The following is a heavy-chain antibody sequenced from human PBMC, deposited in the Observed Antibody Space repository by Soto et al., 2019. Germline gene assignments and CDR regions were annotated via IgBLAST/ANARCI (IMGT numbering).Heavy chain of an antibody. J-gene: IGHJ6*02. D-gene: IGHD3-22*01. V-gene: IGHV4-30-4*01. CDR3: AREYYYDSSGYLNYYGMDV. CDR2: IYYSGST. Sequence: LCGGSISSGDYYWSWIRQPPGKGLEWIGYIYYSGSTYYNPSLKSRVTISVDTSKNQFSLKLSSVTAADTAVYYCAREYYYDSSGYLNYYGMDVWGQGTTVTVSS. CDR1: GGSISSGDYY.